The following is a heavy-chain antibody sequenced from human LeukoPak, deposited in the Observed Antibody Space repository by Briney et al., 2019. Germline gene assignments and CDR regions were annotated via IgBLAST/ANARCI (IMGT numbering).Heavy chain of an antibody. Sequence: NPSETLSLTCTVSGGSISSRSYYWGWIRQPPGKGLEWIGSIYYSGSTYYNPSLKSRVTISVDTSKNQFSLKLSSVTAADTAVYYCATTMYSSSWYEAFDIWGQGTMVTVSS. J-gene: IGHJ3*02. CDR2: IYYSGST. CDR3: ATTMYSSSWYEAFDI. D-gene: IGHD6-13*01. V-gene: IGHV4-39*01. CDR1: GGSISSRSYY.